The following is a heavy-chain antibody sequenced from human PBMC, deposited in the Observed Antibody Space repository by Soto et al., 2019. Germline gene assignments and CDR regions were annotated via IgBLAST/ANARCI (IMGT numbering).Heavy chain of an antibody. D-gene: IGHD2-2*01. CDR2: VSPYNGHT. V-gene: IGHV1-18*01. Sequence: QVQLVQSAAEVKKPGASVKVSCKASGYSFTSYGISWVRRAPGQGLEWMGWVSPYNGHTQFAQRFQGRVTMNTDTSTKTAYMELRNLRSDDTAHYYCARDLTIVPATHPRLENYGMDVWGQGTTVIVSS. J-gene: IGHJ6*02. CDR1: GYSFTSYG. CDR3: ARDLTIVPATHPRLENYGMDV.